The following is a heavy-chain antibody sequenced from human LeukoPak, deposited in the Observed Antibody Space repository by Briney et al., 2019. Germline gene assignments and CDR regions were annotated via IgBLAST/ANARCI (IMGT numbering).Heavy chain of an antibody. Sequence: SETLSLTCTVSGGSISSGSYYWSWIRQPAGKGLEWIGRIYTSGSTNYNPSLKSRVTISVDTSKNQFSLKLSSVTAADTAVYYCASTAADYYYYYMDVWGKGTTVTVSS. CDR2: IYTSGST. CDR3: ASTAADYYYYYMDV. V-gene: IGHV4-61*02. J-gene: IGHJ6*03. CDR1: GGSISSGSYY. D-gene: IGHD6-13*01.